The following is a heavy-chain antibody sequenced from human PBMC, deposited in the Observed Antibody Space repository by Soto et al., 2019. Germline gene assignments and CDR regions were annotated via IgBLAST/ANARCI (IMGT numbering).Heavy chain of an antibody. V-gene: IGHV3-23*01. CDR2: ISGSGGST. Sequence: LRLSCAASGFTFSSYAMSWVRQAPGKGLEWVSAISGSGGSTYYADSVKGRFTISRDNSKNTLYLQMNSLRAEDTAVYYCAKGHYDSSGGADYWGQGTLVTVSS. D-gene: IGHD3-22*01. CDR1: GFTFSSYA. J-gene: IGHJ4*02. CDR3: AKGHYDSSGGADY.